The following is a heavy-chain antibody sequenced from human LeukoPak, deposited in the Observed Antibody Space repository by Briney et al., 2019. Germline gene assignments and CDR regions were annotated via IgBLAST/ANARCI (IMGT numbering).Heavy chain of an antibody. D-gene: IGHD3-10*01. V-gene: IGHV3-21*01. CDR2: ISSSSSYI. CDR3: ATDEWFGESRVPFDY. Sequence: PGGSLRLSCAASGFTFSSYSMNWVRQAPGKGLEWVSSISSSSSYIYYADSVKGRFTISRDNAKNSLYLQMNSLRAEDTAVYYCATDEWFGESRVPFDYWGQGTLVTVSS. J-gene: IGHJ4*02. CDR1: GFTFSSYS.